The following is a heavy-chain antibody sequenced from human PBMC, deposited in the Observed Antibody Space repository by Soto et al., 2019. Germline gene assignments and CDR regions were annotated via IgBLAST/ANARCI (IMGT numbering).Heavy chain of an antibody. V-gene: IGHV3-33*01. D-gene: IGHD2-8*02. Sequence: QVQLVESGGGVVQPGRSLRVSCVTSGISICRHGMHWVRQAPGKELEWVAGMDYDETNKYYADSVKGRFTISRDTSKNTVYLQMNGLRVDDTAVYFCARDLAHWSICFEDRGQGTLVSVSS. CDR3: ARDLAHWSICFED. CDR1: GISICRHG. J-gene: IGHJ4*02. CDR2: MDYDETNK.